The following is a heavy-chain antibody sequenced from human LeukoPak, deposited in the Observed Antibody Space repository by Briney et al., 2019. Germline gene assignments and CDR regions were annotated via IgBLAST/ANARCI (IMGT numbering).Heavy chain of an antibody. CDR1: GYTFTGYY. J-gene: IGHJ4*02. V-gene: IGHV1-2*04. CDR3: ARAFTEYCSSTSCAHPQGYDY. Sequence: ASVKVSCKASGYTFTGYYMHWVRQAPGQGLEWMGWINPNSGGTNYAQKFQGWVTMTRDTSISTAYMELSRLRSDDTAVYYCARAFTEYCSSTSCAHPQGYDYWGQGTLVTVSS. CDR2: INPNSGGT. D-gene: IGHD2-2*01.